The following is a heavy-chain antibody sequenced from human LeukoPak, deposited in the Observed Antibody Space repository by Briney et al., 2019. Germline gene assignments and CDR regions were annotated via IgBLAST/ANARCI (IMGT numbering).Heavy chain of an antibody. V-gene: IGHV3-23*01. J-gene: IGHJ6*02. CDR1: GFTFSSYA. CDR2: ISGSGGST. CDR3: ARYYDSSGPRLHYYYGMDV. D-gene: IGHD3-22*01. Sequence: GGSLRLSCAASGFTFSSYAMSWVRQAPGKGLEWVSAISGSGGSTYYADSVKGRFTISRDNSKNTLYLQMNSLRAEDTAVYYCARYYDSSGPRLHYYYGMDVWGQGTTVTVSS.